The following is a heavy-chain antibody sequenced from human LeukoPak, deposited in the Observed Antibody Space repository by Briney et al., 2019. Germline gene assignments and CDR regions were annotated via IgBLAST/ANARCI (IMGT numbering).Heavy chain of an antibody. V-gene: IGHV3-23*01. CDR3: AKDRGYDFWSVDY. CDR2: INGSGGST. J-gene: IGHJ4*02. CDR1: GFTFGSYA. D-gene: IGHD3-3*01. Sequence: GGSLRLSCAASGFTFGSYAMAWVRQAPGKGLGWVSTINGSGGSTYYADSVKGRFTISRDNSKNTLYLQMNSLRAEDTAVYYCAKDRGYDFWSVDYWGQGTLVTVSS.